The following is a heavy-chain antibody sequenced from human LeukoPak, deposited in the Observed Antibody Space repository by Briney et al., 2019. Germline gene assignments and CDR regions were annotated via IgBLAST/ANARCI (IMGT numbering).Heavy chain of an antibody. CDR1: GYSIISDYY. CDR3: ARVRGFGDLRRYFEL. J-gene: IGHJ2*01. D-gene: IGHD3-10*01. Sequence: SETLSLTCTVSGYSIISDYYWGWIRQPPGKGLEWIGSIYHSGSTYYNPSLKSRVTISVDTSKNQFSLKLSSVTAADTAVYYCARVRGFGDLRRYFELWGRGTLVTVSS. CDR2: IYHSGST. V-gene: IGHV4-38-2*02.